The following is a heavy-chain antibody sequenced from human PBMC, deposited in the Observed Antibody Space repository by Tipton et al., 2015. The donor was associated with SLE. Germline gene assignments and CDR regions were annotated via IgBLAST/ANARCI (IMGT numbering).Heavy chain of an antibody. CDR2: IKQDGSEK. CDR3: ARKVCSGDICYSDY. CDR1: GFTFSSYW. Sequence: GSLRLSCVASGFTFSSYWMSWVRQSPGKGLEWVANIKQDGSEKYYVDSVKGRFTISRDNAKNSLYLQMSSLRAEDTAVYFCARKVCSGDICYSDYWGQGTLVTVSS. D-gene: IGHD2-15*01. V-gene: IGHV3-7*01. J-gene: IGHJ4*02.